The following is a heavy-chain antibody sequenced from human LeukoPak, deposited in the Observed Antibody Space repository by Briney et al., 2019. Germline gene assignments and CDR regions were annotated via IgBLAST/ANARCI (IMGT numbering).Heavy chain of an antibody. J-gene: IGHJ4*02. V-gene: IGHV3-15*01. Sequence: GGSLRLSCTVSGVMFRILWTSWARQAPGKGLEWVGRIKSKTDGGTTDYAAPVKGRFTNSRDDSRNTLYVHMNSLKTEDAAVYSYTPDGEDSYYRGEFRGQGTLVTVSS. CDR2: IKSKTDGGTT. CDR3: TPDGEDSYYRGEF. D-gene: IGHD3-10*01. CDR1: GVMFRILW.